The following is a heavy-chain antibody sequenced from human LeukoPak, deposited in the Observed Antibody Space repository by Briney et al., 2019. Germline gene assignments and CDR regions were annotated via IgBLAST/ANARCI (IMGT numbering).Heavy chain of an antibody. D-gene: IGHD4-17*01. Sequence: ASVKVSCKASGYSFVLYGISWVRQAPGEGPEWMGWISGSTGDTNNAQKFQGRVTMTADTSSSTAYMELRSLRSDDTAVYYCARDENYGIFFNVDYWGQGTLVTVSS. CDR1: GYSFVLYG. V-gene: IGHV1-18*01. J-gene: IGHJ4*02. CDR3: ARDENYGIFFNVDY. CDR2: ISGSTGDT.